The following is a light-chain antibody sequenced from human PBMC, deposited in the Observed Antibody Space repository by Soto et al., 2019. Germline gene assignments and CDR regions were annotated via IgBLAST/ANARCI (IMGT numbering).Light chain of an antibody. CDR3: QQYDSSPPMYT. CDR2: GAS. J-gene: IGKJ2*01. V-gene: IGKV3-20*01. CDR1: QSVTSRY. Sequence: EIVLTRSPVTLSLSPGDRATLSCRTSQSVTSRYLAWYQQRPGQAPRLLIYGASNRATGIPDRFSGSGSGPDFTLTISRLEPEDFAGYYCQQYDSSPPMYTFGQGTKLEIK.